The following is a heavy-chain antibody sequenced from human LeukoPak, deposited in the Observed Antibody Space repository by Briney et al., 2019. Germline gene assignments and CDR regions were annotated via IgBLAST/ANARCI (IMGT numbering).Heavy chain of an antibody. CDR3: AKGRLFGVLTANNWFDS. Sequence: PGGSLRLSCVGSGFNFNTDAMSWVRQAPGKGLEWVSSITGSGGGTYYADSVKGRFTISRVNSKNTLHLQMNSLRVEDTALYYCAKGRLFGVLTANNWFDSWGQGTLVAVSS. V-gene: IGHV3-23*01. D-gene: IGHD3-3*01. CDR1: GFNFNTDA. CDR2: ITGSGGGT. J-gene: IGHJ5*01.